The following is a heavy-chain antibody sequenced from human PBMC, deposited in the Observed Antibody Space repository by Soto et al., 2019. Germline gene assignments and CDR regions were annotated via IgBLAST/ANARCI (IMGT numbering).Heavy chain of an antibody. Sequence: SGPTLVNPPQTLTLTCTFSGFSLRNSGVGVGWNRQPPGKALEWLGLIYWDDDKRYSPSLKSRLTITKDTSKNQVVLTMTNMDPVDTATYYCAHLTTGGFYFDYWGQGTLVTVSS. V-gene: IGHV2-5*02. CDR1: GFSLRNSGVG. D-gene: IGHD4-17*01. CDR3: AHLTTGGFYFDY. CDR2: IYWDDDK. J-gene: IGHJ4*02.